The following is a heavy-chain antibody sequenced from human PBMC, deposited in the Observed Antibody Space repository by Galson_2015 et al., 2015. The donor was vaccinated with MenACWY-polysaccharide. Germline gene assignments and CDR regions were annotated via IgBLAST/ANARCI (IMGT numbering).Heavy chain of an antibody. D-gene: IGHD2-15*01. J-gene: IGHJ3*02. CDR3: AREGSRIVFHAFDT. CDR2: IQYDGTNK. Sequence: SLRLSCAASGIRFSGSGMHWVRQAPGKGPEWVAVIQYDGTNKVYADSVKGRFTISRDNSRNTLYLEMNSLRAEDTAVYYCAREGSRIVFHAFDTWGQGTMVTVSS. CDR1: GIRFSGSG. V-gene: IGHV3-33*05.